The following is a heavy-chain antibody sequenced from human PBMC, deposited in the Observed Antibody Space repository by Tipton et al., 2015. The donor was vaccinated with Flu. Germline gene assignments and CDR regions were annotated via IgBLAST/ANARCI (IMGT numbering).Heavy chain of an antibody. CDR1: GGSISSCSYY. D-gene: IGHD3-22*01. V-gene: IGHV4-61*02. CDR2: IYTSGST. CDR3: ARGTYYYDSSGLDY. Sequence: LRLSCPVSGGSISSCSYYWSWIRQPAGKGLEWIGRIYTSGSTNYNPSLKSPVTISVDTSKNQFSLKLSSVTAADTAVYYCARGTYYYDSSGLDYWGQGTLVTVSS. J-gene: IGHJ4*02.